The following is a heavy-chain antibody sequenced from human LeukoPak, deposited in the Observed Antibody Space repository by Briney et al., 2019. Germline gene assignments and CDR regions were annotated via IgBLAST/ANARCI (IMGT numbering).Heavy chain of an antibody. V-gene: IGHV1-69*13. J-gene: IGHJ6*03. D-gene: IGHD1-26*01. CDR3: ATPTGADPNYYYYYYMDV. CDR1: GGTFSSYA. CDR2: IIPIFGTA. Sequence: GASVKVSCEASGGTFSSYAISWVRQAPGQGLEWMGGIIPIFGTANYAQKFQGRVTITADESTSTAYMELSSLRSEDTAVYYCATPTGADPNYYYYYYMDVWGKGTTVTVSS.